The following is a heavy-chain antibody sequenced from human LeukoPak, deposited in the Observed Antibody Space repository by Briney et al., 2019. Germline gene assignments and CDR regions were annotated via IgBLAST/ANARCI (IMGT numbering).Heavy chain of an antibody. CDR1: GFTFDDYG. D-gene: IGHD2-15*01. Sequence: GGSLRLSCAASGFTFDDYGMSWVRHAPGKGLEWVSGINWNGGSTGYADSVKGRFSISRDRAKNSLYLQMNSLRAEDTALCHCARGAGYGALDYWGQGTLVTVSS. CDR3: ARGAGYGALDY. V-gene: IGHV3-20*01. CDR2: INWNGGST. J-gene: IGHJ4*02.